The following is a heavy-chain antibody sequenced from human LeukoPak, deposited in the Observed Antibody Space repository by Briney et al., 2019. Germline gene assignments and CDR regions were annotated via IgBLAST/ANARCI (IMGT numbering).Heavy chain of an antibody. J-gene: IGHJ4*02. Sequence: PGGSLRLSCAASGFTFSSYWMHWVRQAPGKGLVWVSRINSDGSTTSYADSVKGRFSISRDDAKNTLDLQMNSLRAEDTAVYYCARDRRAAYFDYWGQGTLVTVSS. CDR1: GFTFSSYW. CDR2: INSDGSTT. CDR3: ARDRRAAYFDY. V-gene: IGHV3-74*01.